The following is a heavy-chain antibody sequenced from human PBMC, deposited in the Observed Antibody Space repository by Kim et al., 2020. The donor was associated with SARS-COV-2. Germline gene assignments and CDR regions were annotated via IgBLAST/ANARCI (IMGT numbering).Heavy chain of an antibody. CDR2: IYYSGST. D-gene: IGHD2-21*02. CDR1: GGPVSSGSYY. CDR3: AGEVGVTAPGAFDI. V-gene: IGHV4-61*01. J-gene: IGHJ3*02. Sequence: ETLSLTCTVSGGPVSSGSYYWSWIRQPPGKGLEWIGYIYYSGSTNYNPSLKSRVTISVDTSKNQFSLKLSSVTAADTAVYYCAGEVGVTAPGAFDIWGQ.